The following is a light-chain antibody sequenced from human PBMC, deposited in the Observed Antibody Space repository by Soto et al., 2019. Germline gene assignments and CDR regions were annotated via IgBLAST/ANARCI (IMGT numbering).Light chain of an antibody. CDR3: QQYGSSRWT. V-gene: IGKV3-20*01. CDR2: SAS. Sequence: IVLTQSPATLSLSPGERASLSFRASQTVGITLAWYQQKPGQAPRLLIYSASTRATGVPDRFSGSGSGTDFTLTISRLEPEDFAVYYCQQYGSSRWTFGQGTKVDIK. CDR1: QTVGIT. J-gene: IGKJ1*01.